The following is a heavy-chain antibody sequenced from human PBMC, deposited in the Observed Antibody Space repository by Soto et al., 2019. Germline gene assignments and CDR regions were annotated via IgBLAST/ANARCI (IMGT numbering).Heavy chain of an antibody. CDR2: ISAYNGNT. V-gene: IGHV1-18*01. D-gene: IGHD1-26*01. J-gene: IGHJ6*02. Sequence: QVQLVQSGAEVKKPGASVKVSCKASGYTFTSYGISWVRQAPGQGLEWMGWISAYNGNTNYAQKLQGRVTMTTGTSTSTAYMELRSLRSDDTAVYYCARDWEGYYYYYYGMDVWGQGTTVTVSS. CDR1: GYTFTSYG. CDR3: ARDWEGYYYYYYGMDV.